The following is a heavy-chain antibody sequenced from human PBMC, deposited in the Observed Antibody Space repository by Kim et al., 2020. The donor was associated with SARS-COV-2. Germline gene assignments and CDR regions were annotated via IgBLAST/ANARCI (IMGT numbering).Heavy chain of an antibody. CDR3: AREKITMVRGVIIDY. CDR2: ISYDGSNK. D-gene: IGHD3-10*01. CDR1: GFTFSSYA. J-gene: IGHJ4*02. Sequence: GGSLRLSCAASGFTFSSYAMHWVRQAPGKGLEWVAVISYDGSNKYYADSVKGRFTISRGNSKNTLYLQMNSLRAEDTAVYYCAREKITMVRGVIIDYWGQGTLVTGSS. V-gene: IGHV3-30*04.